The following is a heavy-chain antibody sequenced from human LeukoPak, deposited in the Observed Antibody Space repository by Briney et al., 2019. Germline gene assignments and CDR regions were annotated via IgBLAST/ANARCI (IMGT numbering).Heavy chain of an antibody. D-gene: IGHD5-12*01. CDR1: GFSFSSVA. CDR2: ISGSGGGP. J-gene: IGHJ4*02. Sequence: GGSLRLSCAASGFSFSSVAMSWVRQAPGKGLEWLSLISGSGGGPYYADSVRGRFTISRDTSRNTLYLQMNSLRAEDTAVYYCAKDRDRWFSGYDAFDYWGQGTPVTVSS. CDR3: AKDRDRWFSGYDAFDY. V-gene: IGHV3-23*01.